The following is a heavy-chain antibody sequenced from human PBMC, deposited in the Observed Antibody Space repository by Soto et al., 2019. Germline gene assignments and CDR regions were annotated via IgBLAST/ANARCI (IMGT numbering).Heavy chain of an antibody. CDR2: ISNSGDST. CDR1: GFTFSRHA. Sequence: EVQLLESGGGLVQPGGSVRLSCAASGFTFSRHAMSWVRQAPGKGLEWVSVISNSGDSTYYADSVKGRFTISRDNSKNTVYLPMNSLRVEDTAVYYCANRVSVDDAFDMWGQGTMVTVSS. V-gene: IGHV3-23*01. CDR3: ANRVSVDDAFDM. J-gene: IGHJ3*02. D-gene: IGHD2-15*01.